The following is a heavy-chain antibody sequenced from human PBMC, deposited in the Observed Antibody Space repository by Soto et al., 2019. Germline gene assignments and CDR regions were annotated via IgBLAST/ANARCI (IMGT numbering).Heavy chain of an antibody. J-gene: IGHJ6*02. CDR2: IYPGDSDT. CDR1: GYSFTSYW. D-gene: IGHD6-13*01. V-gene: IGHV5-51*01. CDR3: PSVVGSSSWYRESYYYYYGMDV. Sequence: EALKISCKGSGYSFTSYWIGWVRQMPGKVREWMGIIYPGDSDTRYIPSFQGQVTISADKAIRTAYLQWSSLKASDTAMYYCPSVVGSSSWYRESYYYYYGMDVWGQGTTVTASS.